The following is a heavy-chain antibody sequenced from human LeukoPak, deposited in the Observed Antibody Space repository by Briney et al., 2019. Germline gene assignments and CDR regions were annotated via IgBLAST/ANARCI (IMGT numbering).Heavy chain of an antibody. CDR2: ISSSSSYI. V-gene: IGHV3-21*01. Sequence: NPGGSLRLSCAASGFTFSSYSMNWVRQAPGKGLEWVSSISSSSSYIYYADSVKGRFTISRDSAKNSLYLQMNSLRAEDTAVYYCARGGSGWYGGFDYWGQGTLVTVSS. J-gene: IGHJ4*02. D-gene: IGHD6-19*01. CDR1: GFTFSSYS. CDR3: ARGGSGWYGGFDY.